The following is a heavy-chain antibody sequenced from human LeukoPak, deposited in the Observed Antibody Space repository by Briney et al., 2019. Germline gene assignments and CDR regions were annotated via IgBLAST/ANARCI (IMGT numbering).Heavy chain of an antibody. V-gene: IGHV1-69*04. Sequence: ASVKVSCKASGGTFSSYAISWVRQAPGQGLEWMGRIIPILGIANYAQKFQGRVTITADKSTSTAYMELSSLRSEDTAVYYCARPSGSAARYPFLDAFDIWGQGTMVTVSS. CDR1: GGTFSSYA. CDR3: ARPSGSAARYPFLDAFDI. J-gene: IGHJ3*02. CDR2: IIPILGIA. D-gene: IGHD6-6*01.